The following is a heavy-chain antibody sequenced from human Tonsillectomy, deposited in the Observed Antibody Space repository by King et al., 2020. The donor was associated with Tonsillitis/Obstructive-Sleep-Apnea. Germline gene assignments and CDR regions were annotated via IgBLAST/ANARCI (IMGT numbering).Heavy chain of an antibody. D-gene: IGHD3-3*01. Sequence: VQLVESGGGLIQPGGSLRLSCAASGFTVSSNYMSWVRQAPGKGLEWVSVIYSGGSTSYADSVTGRFTISRDNSKNTLYLQMNSLRADDTAVYYFAREPYDLDYSYYYGMYVCGQGATGTVSS. V-gene: IGHV3-53*01. J-gene: IGHJ6*02. CDR3: AREPYDLDYSYYYGMYV. CDR2: IYSGGST. CDR1: GFTVSSNY.